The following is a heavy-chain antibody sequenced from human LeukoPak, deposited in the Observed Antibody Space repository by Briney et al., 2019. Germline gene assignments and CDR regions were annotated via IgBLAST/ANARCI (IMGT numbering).Heavy chain of an antibody. J-gene: IGHJ4*02. CDR2: IKQDGSEK. CDR1: GFTFSSYW. CDR3: ARENTLREDSGGFDY. Sequence: PGGSLRLSCAASGFTFSSYWMSWVRQAPGKGLEWVANIKQDGSEKYYVDSVKGRFTISRDNAKNSLYLQMNSLRAEDTAVYYCARENTLREDSGGFDYWGQGTLVTVSS. D-gene: IGHD3-10*01. V-gene: IGHV3-7*01.